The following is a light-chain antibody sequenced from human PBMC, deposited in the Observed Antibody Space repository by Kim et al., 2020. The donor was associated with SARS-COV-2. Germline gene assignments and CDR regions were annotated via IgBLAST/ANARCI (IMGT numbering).Light chain of an antibody. CDR1: NSDIGGYNH. CDR2: DVN. V-gene: IGLV2-14*03. J-gene: IGLJ2*01. CDR3: SSSTTSNTLI. Sequence: GQSITISCIGSNSDIGGYNHVSWYQQHPDKAPKLLIYDVNKRPSGVSNRFSGSKSGNTASLTISGLQAEDEADYYCSSSTTSNTLIFGGGTQLTVL.